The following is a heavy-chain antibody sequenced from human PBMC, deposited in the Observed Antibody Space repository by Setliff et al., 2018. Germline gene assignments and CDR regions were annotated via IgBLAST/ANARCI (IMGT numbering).Heavy chain of an antibody. CDR1: GYTFSNYG. Sequence: GASVKVSCKASGYTFSNYGITWVRQAPGQGLEWMGWISAYSGNTKCAQKLQGRVTMTTDTSTTTAYLELRSLTSDDTAVYYCSRLVRYCTTTSCQGASGAEFWGQGTLVTVSS. CDR3: SRLVRYCTTTSCQGASGAEF. J-gene: IGHJ4*02. D-gene: IGHD2-2*01. CDR2: ISAYSGNT. V-gene: IGHV1-18*01.